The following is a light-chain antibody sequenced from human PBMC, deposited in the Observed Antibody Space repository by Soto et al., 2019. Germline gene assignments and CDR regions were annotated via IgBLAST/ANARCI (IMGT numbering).Light chain of an antibody. Sequence: QSALTQPASVSGSPGQSITISCTGTSSDVGGYNYVSWYQQHPGKAPKLMIYAVSNRPSGVSNRFSGSKSGNTASLTISGLQAEDEDDYDCSSYTSSNTIFYVFGTGTKLTVL. CDR2: AVS. CDR1: SSDVGGYNY. V-gene: IGLV2-14*01. CDR3: SSYTSSNTIFYV. J-gene: IGLJ1*01.